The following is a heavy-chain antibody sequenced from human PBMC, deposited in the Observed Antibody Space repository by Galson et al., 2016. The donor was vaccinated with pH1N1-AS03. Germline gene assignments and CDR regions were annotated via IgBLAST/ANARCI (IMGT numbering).Heavy chain of an antibody. V-gene: IGHV1-2*02. CDR1: GYTFTGYY. D-gene: IGHD3-22*01. CDR2: INTAHGAI. J-gene: IGHJ5*02. Sequence: SVKVSCKASGYTFTGYYIQWVRQAPGQGLQWMGWINTAHGAIKYGESFEARITLTRDKSTNTASLNLSALTSDDTAVYYCARDTGSGYYQTFDPWGQGTLVTVSS. CDR3: ARDTGSGYYQTFDP.